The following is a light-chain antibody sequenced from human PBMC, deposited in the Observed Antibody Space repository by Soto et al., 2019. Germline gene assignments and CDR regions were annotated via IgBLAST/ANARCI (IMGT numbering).Light chain of an antibody. Sequence: SALTQPASLSGSPGQSITISCTGTSSDIGGYNYVSWYQQHPGKAPKLMIYEVINRPSGVSNRFSGSKSGNTASLTIFGLQAEDEADYHCSSYTASSTWVFGGGTKLTVL. CDR1: SSDIGGYNY. CDR2: EVI. CDR3: SSYTASSTWV. V-gene: IGLV2-14*01. J-gene: IGLJ3*02.